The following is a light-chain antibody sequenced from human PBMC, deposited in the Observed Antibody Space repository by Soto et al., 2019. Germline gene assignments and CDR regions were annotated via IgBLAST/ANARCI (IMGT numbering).Light chain of an antibody. Sequence: QLVLTQPPSASGTPGQRVTISCSGSSSNIGSNTVNWYQQLPGTAPKLLIYNSNQRPLGVPDRFSGSKSGTSASLAISGLRSEDETDYYCAAWDDNLNGPVFGGGTKLTVL. V-gene: IGLV1-44*01. J-gene: IGLJ3*02. CDR2: NSN. CDR3: AAWDDNLNGPV. CDR1: SSNIGSNT.